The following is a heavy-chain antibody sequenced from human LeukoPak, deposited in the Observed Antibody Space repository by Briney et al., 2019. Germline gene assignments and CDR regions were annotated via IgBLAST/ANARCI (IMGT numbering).Heavy chain of an antibody. D-gene: IGHD2-21*02. CDR3: ARDLGMVVTPGGIDY. Sequence: AASVKVSCKASGYSFTSHGISWVRQAPGQGLEWIGWISGYNGKTKYAQKLQGRVTMTTDTSTSTGYMELRSLISDDTAVYYCARDLGMVVTPGGIDYWGQGTLVTVSS. J-gene: IGHJ4*02. CDR2: ISGYNGKT. CDR1: GYSFTSHG. V-gene: IGHV1-18*01.